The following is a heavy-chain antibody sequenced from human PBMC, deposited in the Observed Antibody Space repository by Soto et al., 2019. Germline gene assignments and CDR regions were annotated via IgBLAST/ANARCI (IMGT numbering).Heavy chain of an antibody. J-gene: IGHJ4*02. CDR3: ASGYDILTGRLSFDY. CDR2: IIPIFGTA. V-gene: IGHV1-69*13. D-gene: IGHD3-9*01. Sequence: GASVKVSCKASGYTFTGYYMHWVRQAPGQGLEWMGGIIPIFGTANYAQKFQGRVTITADESTSTAYMELSSLRSEDTAVYYCASGYDILTGRLSFDYWGQGTLVTVSS. CDR1: GYTFTGYY.